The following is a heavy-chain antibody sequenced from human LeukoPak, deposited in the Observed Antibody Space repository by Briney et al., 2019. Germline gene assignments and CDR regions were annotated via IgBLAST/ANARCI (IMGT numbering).Heavy chain of an antibody. CDR2: ISSSSSYI. D-gene: IGHD3-22*01. CDR3: ARVIDYYDSSGLLN. J-gene: IGHJ4*02. Sequence: GGSLRLSWAASGFTFSSYSMNWVRQAPGKGLEWVSSISSSSSYIYYADSVKGRFTISRDNAKNSLYLQMNSLRAEDTAVYYCARVIDYYDSSGLLNWGQGTLVTVSS. CDR1: GFTFSSYS. V-gene: IGHV3-21*01.